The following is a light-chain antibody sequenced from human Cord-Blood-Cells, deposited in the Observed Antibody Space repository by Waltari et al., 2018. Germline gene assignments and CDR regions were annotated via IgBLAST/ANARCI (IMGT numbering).Light chain of an antibody. V-gene: IGKV3-11*01. J-gene: IGKJ2*01. Sequence: ILFTHSPASLSLSPGETPTLSCRASQSVSSYLALYQQKPGQPPRLLIYDASNRATGIPARFSGSGCGTDFTLTISRLAPEDFAVYYCQQRSNWYTFGQGTKLEIK. CDR1: QSVSSY. CDR2: DAS. CDR3: QQRSNWYT.